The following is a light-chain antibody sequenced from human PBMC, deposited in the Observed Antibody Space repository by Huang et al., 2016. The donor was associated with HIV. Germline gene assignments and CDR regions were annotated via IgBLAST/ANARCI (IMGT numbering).Light chain of an antibody. V-gene: IGKV3-20*01. CDR3: QQYGSSPPYT. Sequence: EIVLTQSPGTLSLSPGERATLSCRASQSLSSRYLACYQQRPGQAPRLLIYDASTRATGIPERFSGSGSGTDFTLTISRLEPEDFVVYYCQQYGSSPPYTFGQGTKLEIK. CDR2: DAS. CDR1: QSLSSRY. J-gene: IGKJ2*01.